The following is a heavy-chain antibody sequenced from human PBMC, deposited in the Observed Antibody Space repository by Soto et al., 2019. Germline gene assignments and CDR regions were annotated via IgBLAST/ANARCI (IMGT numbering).Heavy chain of an antibody. Sequence: GGSLRLSCAASGFTFSSYAMSWVRQAPGKGLEWVSAISYSGGSTYYADSVKGRFTISRDNSKNTLYLQMNSLRAEDTAVYYCARKEGFNWNYAWFDPWGQGTLVTVSS. CDR2: ISYSGGST. V-gene: IGHV3-23*01. J-gene: IGHJ5*02. CDR3: ARKEGFNWNYAWFDP. D-gene: IGHD1-7*01. CDR1: GFTFSSYA.